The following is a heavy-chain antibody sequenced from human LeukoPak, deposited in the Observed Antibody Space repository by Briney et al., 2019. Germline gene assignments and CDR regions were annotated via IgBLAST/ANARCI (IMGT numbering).Heavy chain of an antibody. CDR2: IKQDGSEK. V-gene: IGHV3-7*01. D-gene: IGHD3-3*01. J-gene: IGHJ6*03. Sequence: PGGSLRLSCAASGFTFSSYWMSWVRQAPGKGLEWVANIKQDGSEKYYVDSVKGRFTISRDNAKNSLYLQMNSLRAEDTAVYYCARVARDTIFGVVINYYYMDVWGKGTTVTVSS. CDR3: ARVARDTIFGVVINYYYMDV. CDR1: GFTFSSYW.